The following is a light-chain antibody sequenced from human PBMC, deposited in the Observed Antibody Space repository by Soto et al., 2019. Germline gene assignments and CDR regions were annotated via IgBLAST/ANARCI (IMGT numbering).Light chain of an antibody. CDR2: DTT. CDR1: TGAVTNGHY. CDR3: LLSYNGPYV. J-gene: IGLJ1*01. Sequence: QAVVTQEPSLTVSPGGTVTLTCGSSTGAVTNGHYPYWFQQKPGQAPRTLIYDTTNRHSWTPGRFSGSLLGGNAALPLSGAQPEDEAAYYCLLSYNGPYVFGTGTTVTVL. V-gene: IGLV7-46*01.